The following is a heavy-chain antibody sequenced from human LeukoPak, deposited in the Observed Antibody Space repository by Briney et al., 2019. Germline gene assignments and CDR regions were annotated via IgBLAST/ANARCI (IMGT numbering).Heavy chain of an antibody. D-gene: IGHD3-3*01. CDR2: VKGKSDGGTI. J-gene: IGHJ4*02. CDR3: TTDRAISGLPIFGY. Sequence: PGGSLRLSCAASGFTFTNAWMSWVRQAPGKGLEWVGRVKGKSDGGTIDYAAPVKGRFTISRDDSKTMVSLQMNSRESGDTAVYYCTTDRAISGLPIFGYWGQGTPVTVSS. V-gene: IGHV3-15*01. CDR1: GFTFTNAW.